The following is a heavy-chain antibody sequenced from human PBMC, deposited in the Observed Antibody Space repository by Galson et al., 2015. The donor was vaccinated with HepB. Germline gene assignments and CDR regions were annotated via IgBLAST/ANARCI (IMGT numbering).Heavy chain of an antibody. CDR2: IRYDGSNK. D-gene: IGHD4-17*01. CDR3: AKDPDNTVTTLGLDP. J-gene: IGHJ5*02. Sequence: SLRLSCAASGFTFSSYGMHWVRQAPGKGLEWVAFIRYDGSNKYYADSVKGRFTISRDNSKNTLYLQMNSLRAEDTAVYYCAKDPDNTVTTLGLDPWGRGTLVTVSS. CDR1: GFTFSSYG. V-gene: IGHV3-30*02.